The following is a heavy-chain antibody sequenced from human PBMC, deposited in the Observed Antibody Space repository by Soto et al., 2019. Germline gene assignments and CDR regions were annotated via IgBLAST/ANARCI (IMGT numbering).Heavy chain of an antibody. J-gene: IGHJ4*02. CDR3: ARWPGSGTSFDY. Sequence: QVQLQESGPGLVKPSETLSLTCTVSGGSISSYYWSWIRQPPGKGLEWIGYIYYSGSTNYNPSLKSRVTISVDTSKNQFSLKLSSVTAADTAVYYCARWPGSGTSFDYWGQGTLVTVSS. CDR1: GGSISSYY. V-gene: IGHV4-59*08. CDR2: IYYSGST. D-gene: IGHD3-10*01.